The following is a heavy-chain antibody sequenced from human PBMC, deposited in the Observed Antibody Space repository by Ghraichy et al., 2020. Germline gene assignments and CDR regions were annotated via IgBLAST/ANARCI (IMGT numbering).Heavy chain of an antibody. Sequence: GSLRLSCAASGFTFSSYAMSWVRQAPGKGLEWVSAISGSGGSTYYADSVKGRFTISRDNSKNTLYLQMNSLRAEDTAVYYCAKDLTQYQLPEYFDYWGQGTLVTVSS. CDR3: AKDLTQYQLPEYFDY. V-gene: IGHV3-23*01. J-gene: IGHJ4*02. D-gene: IGHD2-2*01. CDR1: GFTFSSYA. CDR2: ISGSGGST.